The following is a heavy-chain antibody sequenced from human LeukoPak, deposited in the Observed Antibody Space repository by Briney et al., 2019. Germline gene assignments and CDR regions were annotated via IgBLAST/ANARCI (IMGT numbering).Heavy chain of an antibody. CDR3: ARNYYDSSGYYYYFDY. CDR1: GFTVSSNY. V-gene: IGHV3-66*02. J-gene: IGHJ4*02. D-gene: IGHD3-22*01. CDR2: IYSGGNT. Sequence: GGSLRLSCAASGFTVSSNYMSWVRQAPGKGLEWVSVIYSGGNTYYADSVKGRFTISRDNSKNTLYLQMNSLRAEDTAVYYCARNYYDSSGYYYYFDYWGQGTLVTVSS.